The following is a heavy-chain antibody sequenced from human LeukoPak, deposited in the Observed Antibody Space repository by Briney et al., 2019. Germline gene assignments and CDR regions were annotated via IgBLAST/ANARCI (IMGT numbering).Heavy chain of an antibody. CDR2: INHSGST. D-gene: IGHD2-2*01. Sequence: SETLSLTCAVYGGSFSGYYWSWIRQPPGKGLEWIGEINHSGSTNYNPSLKSRVTISVDTSKNQFSLKLSSVTAADTAVYYCAARRYCSSTSCDSKTHFDYWGQGTLITVSP. CDR1: GGSFSGYY. J-gene: IGHJ4*02. V-gene: IGHV4-34*01. CDR3: AARRYCSSTSCDSKTHFDY.